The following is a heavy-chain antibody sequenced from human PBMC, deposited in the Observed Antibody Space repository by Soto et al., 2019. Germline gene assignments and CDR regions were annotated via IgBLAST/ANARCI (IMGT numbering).Heavy chain of an antibody. V-gene: IGHV1-69*04. D-gene: IGHD2-15*01. CDR2: VIPILGIA. CDR1: GGTFSSYT. CDR3: AIEYCSGGSCYGY. J-gene: IGHJ4*02. Sequence: SVKVSCKASGGTFSSYTITWVRQAPGQGLEWMGRVIPILGIANYAQKFQGRVTITADKSTSTAYMELSSLRSEDTAVYYCAIEYCSGGSCYGYWGQGTLVTVSS.